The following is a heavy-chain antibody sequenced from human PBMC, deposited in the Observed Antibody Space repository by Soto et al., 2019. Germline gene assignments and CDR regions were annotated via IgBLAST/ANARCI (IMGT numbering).Heavy chain of an antibody. CDR1: GSTSSSYA. Sequence: GGSLRLSCAASGSTSSSYAMSWVRQAPGKGLEWVSGISGNGDSTYYADSVKGRFTISRDKSKSTVYLQMNSLRAEDTAVYHCAKSFYFGSGSRLYGFDLCGQGTLVTVSS. D-gene: IGHD3-10*01. J-gene: IGHJ5*02. CDR3: AKSFYFGSGSRLYGFDL. CDR2: ISGNGDST. V-gene: IGHV3-23*01.